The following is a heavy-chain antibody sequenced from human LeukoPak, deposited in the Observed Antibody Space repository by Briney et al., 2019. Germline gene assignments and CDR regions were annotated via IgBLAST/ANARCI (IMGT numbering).Heavy chain of an antibody. J-gene: IGHJ4*02. CDR1: GYSISSGYY. D-gene: IGHD3/OR15-3a*01. Sequence: PSEALSLTCTVSGYSISSGYYWGWIRQPPGKGLEWIGSIYYSGNTYYNASLKSQVSISIDTSKNRFSLKPTSVTAADTAVYYCARQTGSGLFILPGGQGTLVTVSS. CDR2: IYYSGNT. CDR3: ARQTGSGLFILP. V-gene: IGHV4-38-2*02.